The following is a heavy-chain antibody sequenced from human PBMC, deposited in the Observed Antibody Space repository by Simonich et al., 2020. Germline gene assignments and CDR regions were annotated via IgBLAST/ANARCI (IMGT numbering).Heavy chain of an antibody. D-gene: IGHD6-13*01. Sequence: QLQLQESGPGLVKPSETLSLTCTVSGGSISSSSYYWGWIRQPPGKGLEWIGRIYYMWSTYYNPSLKSRVTISVDTSKNQFSLKLSSVTAADTAVYYCARHAGFAFDIWGQGTMVTVSS. CDR3: ARHAGFAFDI. V-gene: IGHV4-39*01. CDR2: IYYMWST. J-gene: IGHJ3*02. CDR1: GGSISSSSYY.